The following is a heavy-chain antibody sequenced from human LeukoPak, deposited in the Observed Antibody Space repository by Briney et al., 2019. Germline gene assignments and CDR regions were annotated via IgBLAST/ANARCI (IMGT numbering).Heavy chain of an antibody. D-gene: IGHD2-15*01. CDR2: ISNSGSSI. CDR3: ARGGVATYY. CDR1: GFTFSSYE. V-gene: IGHV3-48*03. J-gene: IGHJ4*02. Sequence: GGSLRLSCAASGFTFSSYEMNWVRQAPGKGLEWLSYISNSGSSIHYADSVKGRFTISRDNAKNSLYLQMNSLRAEDTAVYYCARGGVATYYWGQGTLVTVSS.